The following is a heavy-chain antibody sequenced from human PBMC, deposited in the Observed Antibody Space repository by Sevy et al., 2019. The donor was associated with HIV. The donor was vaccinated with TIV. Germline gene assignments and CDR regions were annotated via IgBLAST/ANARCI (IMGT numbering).Heavy chain of an antibody. Sequence: GGSLRLSCAASGFTFSSYAMHWVRQAPGKGLEWVAVISYDGSNKYYADSVKGRFTISRDNSKNKLYLQMNSLGAEDTAVYYCARDGLFIAPWSFDPWGQGTLVTVSS. V-gene: IGHV3-30-3*01. D-gene: IGHD6-13*01. CDR3: ARDGLFIAPWSFDP. CDR1: GFTFSSYA. J-gene: IGHJ5*02. CDR2: ISYDGSNK.